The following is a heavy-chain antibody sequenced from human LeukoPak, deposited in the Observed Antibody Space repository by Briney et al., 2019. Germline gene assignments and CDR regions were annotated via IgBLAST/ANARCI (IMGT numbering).Heavy chain of an antibody. CDR3: ARTRGSYSPFDY. CDR2: IYTRGNT. Sequence: PSQTLSLTCTVSGDSISRGTYYWSWIRQPAGKGLEWIGRIYTRGNTNYNLSLESRLSISVDRSKNQFCLKLSSVTAADTAVYYCARTRGSYSPFDYWGQGTLVTVSS. D-gene: IGHD1-26*01. J-gene: IGHJ4*02. CDR1: GDSISRGTYY. V-gene: IGHV4-61*02.